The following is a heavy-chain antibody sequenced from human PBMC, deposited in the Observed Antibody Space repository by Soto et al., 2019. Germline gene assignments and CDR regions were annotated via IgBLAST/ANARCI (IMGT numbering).Heavy chain of an antibody. CDR1: GFTFSSYG. J-gene: IGHJ4*02. CDR2: IWYDGSNK. CDR3: ARGFGVTTVSYFDY. V-gene: IGHV3-33*01. D-gene: IGHD4-17*01. Sequence: QVQLVESGGGVVQPGRSLRLSCAASGFTFSSYGMHWVRQAPGKGLEWVAVIWYDGSNKYYADSVKGRFTISRDNSKNTLYLQMNSLRAEDTAVYYCARGFGVTTVSYFDYWGQGTLVTVSS.